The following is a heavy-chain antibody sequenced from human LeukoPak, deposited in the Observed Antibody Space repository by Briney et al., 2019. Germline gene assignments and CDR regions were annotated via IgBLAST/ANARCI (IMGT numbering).Heavy chain of an antibody. V-gene: IGHV4-34*01. Sequence: SETLSVTCAVYGGSFSGYYWSWIRQPPGKGLEWIGEINHSGSTNYNPSLKSRVTISVDTSKNQFSLKLSSVTAADTAVYYCASFTVRHVSDYWGQGTLVTVSS. D-gene: IGHD3-10*01. CDR1: GGSFSGYY. J-gene: IGHJ4*02. CDR2: INHSGST. CDR3: ASFTVRHVSDY.